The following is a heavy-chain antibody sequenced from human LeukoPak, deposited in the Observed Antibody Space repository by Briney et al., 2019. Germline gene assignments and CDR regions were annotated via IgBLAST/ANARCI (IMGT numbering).Heavy chain of an antibody. CDR2: ISPNSGGT. D-gene: IGHD3-22*01. CDR3: ARAASGTYYCDSSGPDDAFDI. Sequence: ASVKVSCKASGYTFTGYYMHWVRQAPGQGLEWMGWISPNSGGTNYAQKFQGRVTMTRDTSISTAYMELSRLRSDDTAVYYCARAASGTYYCDSSGPDDAFDIWGQGTMVTVSS. V-gene: IGHV1-2*02. CDR1: GYTFTGYY. J-gene: IGHJ3*02.